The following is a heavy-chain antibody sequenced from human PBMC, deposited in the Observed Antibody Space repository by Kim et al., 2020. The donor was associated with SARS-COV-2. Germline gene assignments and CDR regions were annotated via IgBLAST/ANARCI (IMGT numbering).Heavy chain of an antibody. D-gene: IGHD3-16*01. CDR3: ARDSWVLGRGLMNYYYGMYF. V-gene: IGHV6-1*01. J-gene: IGHJ6*02. CDR1: GDSVSSNSAA. CDR2: TYYRSKWYN. Sequence: SQTLSLTCAISGDSVSSNSAAWNWIRQSPSRGLEWLGRTYYRSKWYNDYAVSVKSRITINPDTSKNQFSLQLNSVTPEDTAVYYCARDSWVLGRGLMNYYYGMYFWGRGTTVTVSS.